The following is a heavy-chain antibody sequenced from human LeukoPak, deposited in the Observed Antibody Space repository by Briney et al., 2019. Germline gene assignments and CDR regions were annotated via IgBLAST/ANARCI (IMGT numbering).Heavy chain of an antibody. Sequence: SETLSLTCDVSGDSIGASTYYWGWIRQPPGRGLEWIGRIHRSGGTSYNPSLKSRVTISVDTSKNQFSLKLSSVTAADTAVYYCASAACTNGVCSYFDYWGQGTLVTVSS. D-gene: IGHD2-8*01. CDR1: GDSIGASTYY. CDR3: ASAACTNGVCSYFDY. V-gene: IGHV4-39*07. J-gene: IGHJ4*02. CDR2: IHRSGGT.